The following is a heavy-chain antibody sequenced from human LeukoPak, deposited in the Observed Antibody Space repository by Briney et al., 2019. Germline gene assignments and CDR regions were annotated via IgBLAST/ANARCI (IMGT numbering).Heavy chain of an antibody. J-gene: IGHJ4*02. V-gene: IGHV3-48*03. D-gene: IGHD6-13*01. CDR3: ARDSGSSSWYPFDY. Sequence: PGGSLRLSCAASGFTFISYEMNWVRQAPGKGLEWVSSISSSGSTVYYADSVKGRFTISRDDAKNSLYLQTNTLRADDAAVYYCARDSGSSSWYPFDYWGQGTLVTVSS. CDR2: ISSSGSTV. CDR1: GFTFISYE.